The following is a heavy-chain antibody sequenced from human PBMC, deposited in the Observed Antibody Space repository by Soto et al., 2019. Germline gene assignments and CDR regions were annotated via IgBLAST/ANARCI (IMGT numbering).Heavy chain of an antibody. CDR2: ISASGRDT. D-gene: IGHD6-19*01. CDR3: AKGKASGWYYFDY. Sequence: GGSLRLSCAASGFTFTNFAMSWVRQAPGRGLGWVSGISASGRDTYYADSVKDRFTVSRDNSKNTLYLQMNSLRAEDTAIYYCAKGKASGWYYFDYWGQGARVTVSS. J-gene: IGHJ4*02. V-gene: IGHV3-23*01. CDR1: GFTFTNFA.